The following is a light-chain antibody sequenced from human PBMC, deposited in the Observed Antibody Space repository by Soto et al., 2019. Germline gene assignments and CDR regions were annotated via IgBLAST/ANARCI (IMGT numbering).Light chain of an antibody. Sequence: EIVMTQSPAPLSVSPGERATLSCRTRQSVSHNLAWYQQKPGQAPRLLIFGAATRAPGIPAKFSGSGSGPEYTLTIGRLLSASLAVYECQHYTSSTPWTFGQGTKGEI. CDR3: QHYTSSTPWT. CDR2: GAA. J-gene: IGKJ1*01. V-gene: IGKV3-15*01. CDR1: QSVSHN.